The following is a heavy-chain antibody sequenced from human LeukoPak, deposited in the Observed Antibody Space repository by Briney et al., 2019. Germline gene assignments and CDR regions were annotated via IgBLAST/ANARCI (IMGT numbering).Heavy chain of an antibody. Sequence: QPGRSLRLSCAASGFTFDDYAMHWVRQAPGKGLEWVSGISWNSGSIGYADSVKGRFTISRDNAKNSLYLQMNSLRAEDTAVYYCARASSGPNYYYYGMDVWGQGTTVTVSS. D-gene: IGHD6-19*01. CDR2: ISWNSGSI. CDR3: ARASSGPNYYYYGMDV. J-gene: IGHJ6*02. V-gene: IGHV3-9*01. CDR1: GFTFDDYA.